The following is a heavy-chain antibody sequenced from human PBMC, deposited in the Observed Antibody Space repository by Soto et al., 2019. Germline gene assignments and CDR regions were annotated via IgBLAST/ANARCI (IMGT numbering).Heavy chain of an antibody. D-gene: IGHD2-15*01. J-gene: IGHJ4*02. Sequence: GESLKISCKGSGYTFSSYWIGWVRQVPGKGLEWMGIIYPGDSDARYSPSFQGQVTISADKSLTTAYMQWNSLRASDSGIYYCARVGCSGGNCYPSNSLHYCDQAPQVTVSS. CDR2: IYPGDSDA. V-gene: IGHV5-51*01. CDR1: GYTFSSYW. CDR3: ARVGCSGGNCYPSNSLHY.